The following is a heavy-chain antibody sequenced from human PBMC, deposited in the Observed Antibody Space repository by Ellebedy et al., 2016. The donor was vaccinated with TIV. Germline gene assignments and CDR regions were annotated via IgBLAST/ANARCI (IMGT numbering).Heavy chain of an antibody. Sequence: GESLKISCTASGFSFSAYSMHWVRQAPGKGLEYVSSISVDGDTTYYADSVKGRFTISRDNSKNTVFLQMNSLRAEDTAVYYCARGAMAAAGDDYWGQGTLVTVSS. CDR2: ISVDGDTT. J-gene: IGHJ4*02. V-gene: IGHV3-64*02. CDR3: ARGAMAAAGDDY. D-gene: IGHD6-13*01. CDR1: GFSFSAYS.